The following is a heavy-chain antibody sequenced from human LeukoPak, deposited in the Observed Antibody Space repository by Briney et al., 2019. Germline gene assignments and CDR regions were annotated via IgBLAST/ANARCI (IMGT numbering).Heavy chain of an antibody. CDR2: MNPNSGNT. CDR3: ARGPSYYGSGSYLA. Sequence: GASVKVSCKASGYTFTSYDINWVRQATGQGLEWMGWMNPNSGNTGYAQKFQGRVTMTRNTSISTAYMELSSLRSEDTAVYYCARGPSYYGSGSYLAWGQGTLVTVSS. D-gene: IGHD3-10*01. CDR1: GYTFTSYD. J-gene: IGHJ5*02. V-gene: IGHV1-8*01.